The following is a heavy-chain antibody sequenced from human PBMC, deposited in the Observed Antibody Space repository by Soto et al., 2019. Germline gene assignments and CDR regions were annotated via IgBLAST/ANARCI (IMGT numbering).Heavy chain of an antibody. CDR3: AKDVTYYYDAAGSNYFDY. CDR1: AFTFSTYA. V-gene: IGHV3-23*01. J-gene: IGHJ4*02. CDR2: ISGTGGST. D-gene: IGHD3-22*01. Sequence: GGSLRLSCAASAFTFSTYAMSWVRQAPGKGLEWVSAISGTGGSTYYADSVKGRFTISRDNSKNSLYLQMNSLRAEDTALYYCAKDVTYYYDAAGSNYFDYWGQGTLVTV.